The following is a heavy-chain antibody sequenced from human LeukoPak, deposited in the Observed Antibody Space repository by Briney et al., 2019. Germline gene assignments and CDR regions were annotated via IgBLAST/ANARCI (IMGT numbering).Heavy chain of an antibody. CDR1: GFTFSSYA. D-gene: IGHD3-10*01. Sequence: GGSLRLSCAASGFTFSSYAMSWVRQAPGKGLQWVSTIGPNGVSTNYADSVKGRFTISRDNSKDMLYLQMNSLRAEDTAVYYCSKDRRVNYYGSGNSFDYWGQGTLVTVSS. V-gene: IGHV3-23*01. CDR2: IGPNGVST. J-gene: IGHJ4*02. CDR3: SKDRRVNYYGSGNSFDY.